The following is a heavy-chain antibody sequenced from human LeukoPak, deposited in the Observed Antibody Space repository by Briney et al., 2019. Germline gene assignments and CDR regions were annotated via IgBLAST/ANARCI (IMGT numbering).Heavy chain of an antibody. V-gene: IGHV1-69*13. Sequence: GASVKVACKASGGSLSNYAVSWVRQAPGQGLEWMGAIRPLYGTAKSAQKFQGRVTITADESTSTAYMELSSLTSEDTAIYYCASGEFLGWLLLPFDYWGQGTLVTVSS. CDR3: ASGEFLGWLLLPFDY. J-gene: IGHJ4*02. CDR1: GGSLSNYA. CDR2: IRPLYGTA. D-gene: IGHD3-22*01.